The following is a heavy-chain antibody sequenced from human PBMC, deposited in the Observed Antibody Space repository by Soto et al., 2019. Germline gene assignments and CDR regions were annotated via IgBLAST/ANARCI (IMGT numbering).Heavy chain of an antibody. CDR1: GGSISSSGFY. CDR3: ARRAPAATQYNWFDP. V-gene: IGHV4-39*01. D-gene: IGHD2-2*01. CDR2: IYYGGST. Sequence: SSETLSLTCTVSGGSISSSGFYWGWIRQPPGKGLEWIGSIYYGGSTYYNPSLKSRTTISVDKSKNQFSLKLSSVTAADTAVYYCARRAPAATQYNWFDPWGQGTLVTVSS. J-gene: IGHJ5*02.